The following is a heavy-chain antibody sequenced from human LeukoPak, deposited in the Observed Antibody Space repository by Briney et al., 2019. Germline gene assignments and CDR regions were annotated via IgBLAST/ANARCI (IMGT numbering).Heavy chain of an antibody. CDR2: IKQDGSEK. Sequence: GGSLRLSCTASGFTFSSYWLSWVRQAPGKGLEWVANIKQDGSEKYYVDSVKGRFTISRDNAKNSLYLQMNSLRAEDTAVYYCARDNSGDGYNSDYWGQGTLVSVSS. CDR1: GFTFSSYW. V-gene: IGHV3-7*01. J-gene: IGHJ4*02. CDR3: ARDNSGDGYNSDY. D-gene: IGHD5-24*01.